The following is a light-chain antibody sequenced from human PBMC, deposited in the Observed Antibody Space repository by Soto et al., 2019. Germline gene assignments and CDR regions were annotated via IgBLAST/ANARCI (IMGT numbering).Light chain of an antibody. V-gene: IGLV2-8*01. CDR3: NSYAGSNVYV. Sequence: QSVLTQPASVSGSPGQSITISCTGTSSDVGGYNYVSWYQQHPGKAPKLMIYEVSKRPSGVPDRFSGSKSGNTAFLTVSGLQAEDEADYYCNSYAGSNVYVFGTGTKLTVL. CDR1: SSDVGGYNY. J-gene: IGLJ1*01. CDR2: EVS.